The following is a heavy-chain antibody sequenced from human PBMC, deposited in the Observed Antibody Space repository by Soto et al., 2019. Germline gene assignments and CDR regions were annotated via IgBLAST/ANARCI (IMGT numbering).Heavy chain of an antibody. CDR2: ISWNSINI. Sequence: EVQLVEFGGGLEQPGRSLRLSCAASGFTFDDYAMHWVRQTPGKGPEWVSGISWNSINIDYADSVKGRFTISRDNAKHFLYLQMNSLRAEDTALYYCAASRSYCLDYWGQGTLVTVSS. J-gene: IGHJ4*02. CDR3: AASRSYCLDY. D-gene: IGHD3-10*01. CDR1: GFTFDDYA. V-gene: IGHV3-9*01.